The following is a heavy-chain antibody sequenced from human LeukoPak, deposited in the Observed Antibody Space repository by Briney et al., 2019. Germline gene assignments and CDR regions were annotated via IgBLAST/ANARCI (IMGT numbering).Heavy chain of an antibody. D-gene: IGHD4-17*01. J-gene: IGHJ6*02. CDR2: ISGSGGST. CDR1: GFTFSSYA. V-gene: IGHV3-23*01. CDR3: AKSGRDYGDDRDYYYYGMDV. Sequence: GGSLRLSCAASGFTFSSYAMSWVRQAPGKGLEWVSAISGSGGSTYYADSVKGRFTISRDNSKNTLYLQMNSLRAEDTAVYYCAKSGRDYGDDRDYYYYGMDVWGQGTTVTVSS.